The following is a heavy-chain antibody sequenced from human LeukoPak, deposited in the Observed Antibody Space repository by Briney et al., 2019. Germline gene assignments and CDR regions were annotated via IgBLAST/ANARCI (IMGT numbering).Heavy chain of an antibody. CDR1: GFTFRSHA. D-gene: IGHD3-3*01. CDR2: ISGSGGST. J-gene: IGHJ4*02. CDR3: AKLTYYDLWSGYWI. Sequence: PGGSLRLSCAASGFTFRSHAMSWVRQAPGKGLEWVSAISGSGGSTYYADSVKGRFTISRDNSKNTLYLQMNSLRAEDTAVYYCAKLTYYDLWSGYWIWGQGTLVTVSS. V-gene: IGHV3-23*01.